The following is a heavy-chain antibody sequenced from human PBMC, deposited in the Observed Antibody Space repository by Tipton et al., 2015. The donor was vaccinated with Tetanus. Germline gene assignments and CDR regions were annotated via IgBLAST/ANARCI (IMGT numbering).Heavy chain of an antibody. CDR2: ISSSSSYI. V-gene: IGHV3-21*01. CDR1: GFTFSSYT. D-gene: IGHD5-18*01. Sequence: QLVQSGGGLVKPGGSLRLSCSGSGFTFSSYTFHWVRQAPGKGLDWVSAISSSSSYIYYADSVKGRFTIFRDNANNSLYLQMNSLGAEDTAVYFCVRKGYTWATPGLDSWAMEPWSPSPQ. CDR3: VRKGYTWATPGLDS. J-gene: IGHJ5*01.